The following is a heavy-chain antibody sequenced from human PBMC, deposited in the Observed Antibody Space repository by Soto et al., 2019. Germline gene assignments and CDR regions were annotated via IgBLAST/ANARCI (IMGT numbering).Heavy chain of an antibody. CDR2: IYWNDDK. V-gene: IGHV2-5*01. CDR1: GFSLSTSGVG. D-gene: IGHD3-22*01. CDR3: AHRLDYYDSSGYYSYLDY. J-gene: IGHJ4*02. Sequence: ESGPTLVNPTQTLTLTWTFSGFSLSTSGVGVGWIRQPTGKALEWLALIYWNDDKRYSPSLKSRLTITKDTSKNQVVLTMTNMDPVDTATYYCAHRLDYYDSSGYYSYLDYWGQGTLVTVSS.